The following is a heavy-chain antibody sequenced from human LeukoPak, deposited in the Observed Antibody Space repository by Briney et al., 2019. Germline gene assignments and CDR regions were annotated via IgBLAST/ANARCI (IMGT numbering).Heavy chain of an antibody. CDR1: GFTFSSYG. CDR3: AKETTTVLRCFDWSPDAFDI. CDR2: ISHDGSNK. V-gene: IGHV3-30*18. D-gene: IGHD3-9*01. J-gene: IGHJ3*02. Sequence: GGSLRLSCAASGFTFSSYGMHWVRQAPGKGLEWVAVISHDGSNKYYADSVKGRFTISRDNSKNTLYLQMNSLRAEDTAVYYCAKETTTVLRCFDWSPDAFDIWGQGTMVTVSS.